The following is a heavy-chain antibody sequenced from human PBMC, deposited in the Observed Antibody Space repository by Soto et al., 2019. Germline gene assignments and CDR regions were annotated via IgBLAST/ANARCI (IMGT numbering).Heavy chain of an antibody. J-gene: IGHJ4*02. CDR2: ISGSGGST. V-gene: IGHV3-23*01. CDR3: AKDKGYDSSGYYFDY. Sequence: GESLKISCAASGFTFSSYAMSWVRQAPGKGLEWVSAISGSGGSTYYADSVKGRFTISRDNSKNTLYLQMNSLRAEDTAVYYCAKDKGYDSSGYYFDYWGQGTLVTVSS. CDR1: GFTFSSYA. D-gene: IGHD3-22*01.